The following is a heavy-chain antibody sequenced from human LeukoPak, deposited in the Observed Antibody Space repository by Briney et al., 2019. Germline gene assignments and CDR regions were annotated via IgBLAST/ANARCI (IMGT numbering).Heavy chain of an antibody. V-gene: IGHV3-30*18. CDR2: ISYDGSNK. D-gene: IGHD4-17*01. Sequence: GGSLRLSCAASGFTFSSYGMHWVRQAPGKGLEWVAVISYDGSNKYYADSVKGRFTISRDNSKNTLYLQMNSLRAEDTAAYYCANLGDYGDYDNWFDPWGQGTLVTVSS. CDR1: GFTFSSYG. CDR3: ANLGDYGDYDNWFDP. J-gene: IGHJ5*02.